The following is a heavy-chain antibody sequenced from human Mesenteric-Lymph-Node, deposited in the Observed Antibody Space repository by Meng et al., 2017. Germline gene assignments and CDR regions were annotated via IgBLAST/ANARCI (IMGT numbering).Heavy chain of an antibody. CDR1: GFTFSSYA. CDR2: ISYDGSNK. V-gene: IGHV3-30*01. D-gene: IGHD3-10*01. Sequence: GGPLRLSCAASGFTFSSYAMHWVRQAPGKGLEWVAVISYDGSNKYYADSVKGRFTISRDNSKNTLYLQMNSLRAEDTAVYYCARDKGWITMVRGWFDYWGQGTLVTVSS. J-gene: IGHJ4*02. CDR3: ARDKGWITMVRGWFDY.